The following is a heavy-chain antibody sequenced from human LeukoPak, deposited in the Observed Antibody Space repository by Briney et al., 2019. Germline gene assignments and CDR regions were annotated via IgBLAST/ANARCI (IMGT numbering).Heavy chain of an antibody. V-gene: IGHV3-30*04. J-gene: IGHJ4*02. Sequence: GGSLRLSCEASGFIFTTYTIHWVRQAPGKGLEWVAIISYDGSNKYYADSVKGRFTISRDNSKNTLSLQMNSLRAEDTAVYYCARALPRYCGGDCYLYYFDYWGQGTLVTVSS. CDR1: GFIFTTYT. CDR2: ISYDGSNK. D-gene: IGHD2-21*02. CDR3: ARALPRYCGGDCYLYYFDY.